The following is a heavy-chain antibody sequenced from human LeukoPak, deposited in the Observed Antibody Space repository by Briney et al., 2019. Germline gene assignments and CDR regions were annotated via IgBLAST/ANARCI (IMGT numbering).Heavy chain of an antibody. CDR3: ARGWTYYDILTGISPFDY. J-gene: IGHJ4*02. Sequence: ASVKVSCKASGYTFTGYYMHWVRQAPGQGLEWMGWINPNSGGTNYAQKFQGRVTMTRDTSISTAYMELSRLRSDDTAVYYCARGWTYYDILTGISPFDYWGQGTLVTVSS. CDR2: INPNSGGT. D-gene: IGHD3-9*01. CDR1: GYTFTGYY. V-gene: IGHV1-2*02.